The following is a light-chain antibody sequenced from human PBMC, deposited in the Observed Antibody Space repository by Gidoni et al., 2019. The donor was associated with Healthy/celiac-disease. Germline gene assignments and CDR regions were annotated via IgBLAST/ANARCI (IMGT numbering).Light chain of an antibody. CDR2: DAS. CDR1: QSVSSY. J-gene: IGKJ2*01. V-gene: IGKV3-11*01. Sequence: EIVLTQSPATLSLSPGARATLSCRASQSVSSYLAWYQQKPGQAPRLLIYDASNRATGIPARCSGSGSGTDFTLTISSLEPEDFAVYYCQQRSNWPPYTFGQGTKLEIK. CDR3: QQRSNWPPYT.